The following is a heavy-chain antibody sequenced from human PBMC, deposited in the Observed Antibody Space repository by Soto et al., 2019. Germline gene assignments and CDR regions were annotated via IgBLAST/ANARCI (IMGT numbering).Heavy chain of an antibody. V-gene: IGHV3-49*04. Sequence: GALLVSCTSSVFTFGDYAMSWVRQAPGKGLELVGFIRSKAYGGTTEYAASVKGRFTISRDDSKSIAYLQMNSLKTEDTAVYYCTRDRWYTVTPQPYYYYYGMDVWGQGTTVTVSS. D-gene: IGHD4-17*01. J-gene: IGHJ6*01. CDR3: TRDRWYTVTPQPYYYYYGMDV. CDR2: IRSKAYGGTT. CDR1: VFTFGDYA.